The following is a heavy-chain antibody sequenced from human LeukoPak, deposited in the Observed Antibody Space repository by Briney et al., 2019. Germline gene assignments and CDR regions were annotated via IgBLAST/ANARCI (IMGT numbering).Heavy chain of an antibody. J-gene: IGHJ4*02. D-gene: IGHD3-3*01. CDR1: GGSISSGGYY. CDR3: ARGESENFDY. V-gene: IGHV4-31*03. Sequence: PSETLSLTCTVSGGSISSGGYYWSWIRQHPGKGLEWIGCIYYSGSTYYNPSLKSRVTISVDTSKNQFSLKLSSVTAADTAVYYCARGESENFDYWGQGTLVTVSS. CDR2: IYYSGST.